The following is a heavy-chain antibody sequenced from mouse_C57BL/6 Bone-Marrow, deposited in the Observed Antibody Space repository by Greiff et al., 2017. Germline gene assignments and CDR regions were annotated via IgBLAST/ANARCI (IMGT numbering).Heavy chain of an antibody. CDR1: GYTFTSYW. J-gene: IGHJ1*03. D-gene: IGHD1-3*01. V-gene: IGHV1-61*01. Sequence: QVQLQQPGAELVRPGSSVKLSCKASGYTFTSYWMDWVKQRPGQGLEWIGNIYPSDSETHYNQKFKDKATLTVDKSSSTAYMQLSSLTSEDSAVYYCARSTELAHGSFDVGGKGTTVTV. CDR2: IYPSDSET. CDR3: ARSTELAHGSFDV.